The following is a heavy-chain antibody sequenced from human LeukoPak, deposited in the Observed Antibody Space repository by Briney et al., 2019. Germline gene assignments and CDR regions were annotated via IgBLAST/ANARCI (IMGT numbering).Heavy chain of an antibody. CDR1: GFTFSSYS. V-gene: IGHV3-30*18. Sequence: PGGSLRLSCAASGFTFSSYSMNWVRQAPGKGLEWVAAISYDGSKKYYADSVKGRFTISRDNSKNTLYLQMSSLRAEDTAVYYCAKGGYSGSAYFDYWGQGTLVTVSS. J-gene: IGHJ4*02. CDR2: ISYDGSKK. D-gene: IGHD5-12*01. CDR3: AKGGYSGSAYFDY.